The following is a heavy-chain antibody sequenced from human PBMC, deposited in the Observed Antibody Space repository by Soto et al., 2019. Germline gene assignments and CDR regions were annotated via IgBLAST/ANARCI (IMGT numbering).Heavy chain of an antibody. CDR1: GFIFSNFW. J-gene: IGHJ4*02. Sequence: GGSLRLSCAASGFIFSNFWIDWVRQAPGKGLEWVAKINQDGSEKYYVDSVKGRFTISRDNAKNSLYLQMNSLRAEDTAVYYCAVLSLEVVVDFWGQGTLVNVSS. CDR2: INQDGSEK. CDR3: AVLSLEVVVDF. V-gene: IGHV3-7*01. D-gene: IGHD3-22*01.